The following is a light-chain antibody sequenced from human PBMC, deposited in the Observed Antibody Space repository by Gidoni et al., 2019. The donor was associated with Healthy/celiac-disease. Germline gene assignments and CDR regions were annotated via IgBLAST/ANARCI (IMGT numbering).Light chain of an antibody. V-gene: IGKV1-39*01. Sequence: DIQMTQSPSSLSASVVDIVTITCRASQSISSYLNWYQQKPGKPPKLLIYAASSLQSGVPSRFSGSGSGTDFTLTISSLQPEDFATYYCQQSYSTPRYTFGQGTKLEIK. CDR3: QQSYSTPRYT. J-gene: IGKJ2*01. CDR2: AAS. CDR1: QSISSY.